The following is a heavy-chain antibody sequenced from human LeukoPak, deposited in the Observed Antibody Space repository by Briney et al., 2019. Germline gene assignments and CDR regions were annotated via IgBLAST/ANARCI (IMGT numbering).Heavy chain of an antibody. Sequence: GGSLRLSCTASGFTFISHWMSWVRQAPGKGLEWVANIKQDGSEKYYVGSVKGRFTISRDNAKNSLYLQMNSLRAEDTAVYYCAADGGPLFDYWGQGTLVTVSS. V-gene: IGHV3-7*02. J-gene: IGHJ4*02. D-gene: IGHD3-16*01. CDR3: AADGGPLFDY. CDR1: GFTFISHW. CDR2: IKQDGSEK.